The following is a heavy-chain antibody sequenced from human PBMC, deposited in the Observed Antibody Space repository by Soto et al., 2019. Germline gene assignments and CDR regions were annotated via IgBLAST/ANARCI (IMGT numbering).Heavy chain of an antibody. V-gene: IGHV2-26*01. CDR2: IFWNGEK. J-gene: IGHJ4*02. CDR3: ARIQRYDILTGYVDF. CDR1: GFSLSSPRMG. Sequence: QVTLKESGPVLVKPIETLTLTCTVSGFSLSSPRMGVSWIRQPPGKALEWLAHIFWNGEKSHSPSLKSRLTISRDTSKSQVVLTMTNIDPVDTATYYCARIQRYDILTGYVDFWGQGTLVTVSS. D-gene: IGHD3-9*01.